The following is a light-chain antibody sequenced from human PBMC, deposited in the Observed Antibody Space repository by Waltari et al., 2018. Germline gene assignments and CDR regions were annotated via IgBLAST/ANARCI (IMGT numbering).Light chain of an antibody. J-gene: IGKJ1*01. Sequence: DIVMTQSPDSLAVSLGERATINCKSSKSILYSSNNKNYLAWYQQKPGQPPELLIYWASTRESGVPDRFSGSGSGTDFTLTISSLQAEDVAVYYCQQYYSTPQTFGQGTKVEIK. CDR2: WAS. V-gene: IGKV4-1*01. CDR3: QQYYSTPQT. CDR1: KSILYSSNNKNY.